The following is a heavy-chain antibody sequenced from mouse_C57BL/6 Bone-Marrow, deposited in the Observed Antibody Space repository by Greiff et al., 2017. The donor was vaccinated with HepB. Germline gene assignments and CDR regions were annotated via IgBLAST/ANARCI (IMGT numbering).Heavy chain of an antibody. V-gene: IGHV1-59*01. CDR3: ARPILSIYYYGSSYSWFAY. Sequence: VQLQQPGAELVRPGTSVKLSCKASGYTFTSYWMHWVKQRPGQGLEWIGVIDPSDSYTNYNQKFKGKATLTVDTSSSTAYMQLSSLTSEDSAVYYCARPILSIYYYGSSYSWFAYWGQGTLVTVSA. J-gene: IGHJ3*01. CDR1: GYTFTSYW. CDR2: IDPSDSYT. D-gene: IGHD1-1*01.